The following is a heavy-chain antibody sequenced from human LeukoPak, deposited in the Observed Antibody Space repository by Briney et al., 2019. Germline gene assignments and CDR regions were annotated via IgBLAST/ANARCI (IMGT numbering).Heavy chain of an antibody. Sequence: GGSLRLSCEASGFTFSNYWMTWVRQAPGKGLEWVANIKPDGSEKHYVDSVKGRFTISRDNAKNTLYLQMNSLRAEDTAVYYCARVVESDAFDIWGQGTMVTVSS. CDR2: IKPDGSEK. J-gene: IGHJ3*02. CDR3: ARVVESDAFDI. CDR1: GFTFSNYW. D-gene: IGHD2-21*01. V-gene: IGHV3-7*01.